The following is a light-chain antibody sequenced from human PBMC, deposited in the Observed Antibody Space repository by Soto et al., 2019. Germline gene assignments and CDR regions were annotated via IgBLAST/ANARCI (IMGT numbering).Light chain of an antibody. CDR2: DAS. V-gene: IGKV1-33*01. Sequence: DIPMTQSPSSLSASVGDRVTITCQASQDIKNYLNWYQQKSGKAPKLLIYDASDLETGVPSRFSGSGSGTDFTFTINSLQPEDIATYYCQQYDNLPLTFGGGTKVEI. J-gene: IGKJ4*01. CDR3: QQYDNLPLT. CDR1: QDIKNY.